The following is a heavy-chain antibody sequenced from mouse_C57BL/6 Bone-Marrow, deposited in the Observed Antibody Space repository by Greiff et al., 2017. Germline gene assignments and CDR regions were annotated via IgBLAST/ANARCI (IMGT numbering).Heavy chain of an antibody. CDR2: INYDGSST. CDR3: ARNPVGREGYAMDY. Sequence: EVMLVESEGGLVQPGSSMKLSCTASGFTFRDYYMAWVRQVPEKGLDWVANINYDGSSTYYLDSLKSRFLISRDNAKHILYLQMSSLKTEDTATYYCARNPVGREGYAMDYWGQGTSVTGSS. D-gene: IGHD1-1*01. J-gene: IGHJ4*01. V-gene: IGHV5-16*01. CDR1: GFTFRDYY.